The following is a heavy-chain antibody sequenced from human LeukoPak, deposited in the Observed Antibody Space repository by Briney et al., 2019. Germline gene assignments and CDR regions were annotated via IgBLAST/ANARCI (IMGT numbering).Heavy chain of an antibody. D-gene: IGHD1-26*01. J-gene: IGHJ4*02. Sequence: SETLSLTCGVSGGSISTTNWLSWVRQPPRQGLEWIGEVSLTGETNYNPSLNGRVTMSLDGSRNQLSLTLTSVTAAATARYYWARESGAFGAFGYWGQGTLVIVPP. CDR1: GGSISTTNW. CDR3: ARESGAFGAFGY. CDR2: VSLTGET. V-gene: IGHV4-4*02.